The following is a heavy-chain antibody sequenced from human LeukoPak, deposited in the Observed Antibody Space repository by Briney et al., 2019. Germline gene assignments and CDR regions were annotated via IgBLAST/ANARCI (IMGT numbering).Heavy chain of an antibody. V-gene: IGHV4-59*01. CDR1: GGSISSYY. Sequence: PSETLSLTCTVSGGSISSYYWSWIRQPPGKGLKWIGYIYYSGSTNYNPSLKSRVTISVDTSKNQFSLKLSSVTAADTAVYYCARGENDHTTLYAFDIWGQGTMVTVSS. CDR2: IYYSGST. CDR3: ARGENDHTTLYAFDI. D-gene: IGHD1-1*01. J-gene: IGHJ3*02.